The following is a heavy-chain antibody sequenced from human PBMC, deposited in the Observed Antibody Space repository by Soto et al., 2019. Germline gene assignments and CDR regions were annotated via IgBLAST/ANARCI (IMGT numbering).Heavy chain of an antibody. V-gene: IGHV1-3*01. CDR2: INAGNGNT. CDR3: ASARIIAAAGTSPVRAFQH. D-gene: IGHD6-13*01. CDR1: GYTFTSYA. Sequence: ASVKVSCKASGYTFTSYAMHWVRQAPGQRLEWMGWINAGNGNTKYSQKFQGRVTITRDTSASTAYMELSSLRSEDTAVYYCASARIIAAAGTSPVRAFQHWGQGTLVTVSS. J-gene: IGHJ1*01.